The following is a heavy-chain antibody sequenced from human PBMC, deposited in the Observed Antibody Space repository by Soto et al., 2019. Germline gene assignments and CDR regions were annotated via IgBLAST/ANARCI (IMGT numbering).Heavy chain of an antibody. Sequence: QVQLVQSGAEVKKPGSSVKVSCKASGGTFSSYAISWVRQAPGQGLEWMGGIIPIFGTANYAQKFQGRVTITANKSTSTAYMELSSLRSEDTAVYYCARGLGFLSGYTRHGMDVWGQGTTVTVSS. CDR2: IIPIFGTA. CDR1: GGTFSSYA. D-gene: IGHD3-3*01. CDR3: ARGLGFLSGYTRHGMDV. J-gene: IGHJ6*02. V-gene: IGHV1-69*06.